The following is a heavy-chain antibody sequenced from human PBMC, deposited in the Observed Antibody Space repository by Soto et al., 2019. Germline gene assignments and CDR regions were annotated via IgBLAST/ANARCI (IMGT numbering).Heavy chain of an antibody. V-gene: IGHV3-30*01. J-gene: IGHJ4*02. CDR3: ARGDSNSWSDF. D-gene: IGHD6-13*01. CDR2: ISYDGTNK. Sequence: VQLVESGGGVVQPGRSLRLSCAASGFTFRSYAMDWVRQAPGKGLEWVAVISYDGTNKYYADSVKGRFTISRDNSKNTLSLQMNRLRPDDTAVYYCARGDSNSWSDFWGQGTLVTVSS. CDR1: GFTFRSYA.